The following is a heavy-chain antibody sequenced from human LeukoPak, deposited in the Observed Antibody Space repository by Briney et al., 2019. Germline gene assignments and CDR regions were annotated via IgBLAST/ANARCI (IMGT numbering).Heavy chain of an antibody. V-gene: IGHV3-30*18. CDR2: ISYDGSDK. CDR3: AKDTGLMATINVLRWSGMDV. D-gene: IGHD5-24*01. J-gene: IGHJ6*02. CDR1: GFTFSSYG. Sequence: GRSLRLSCAASGFTFSSYGMHWVRQAPGKGLEWVAVISYDGSDKYYVDSVKGRFTISRDNAKNSLYLQMNSLRAEDTAVYYCAKDTGLMATINVLRWSGMDVWGQGTTVTVSS.